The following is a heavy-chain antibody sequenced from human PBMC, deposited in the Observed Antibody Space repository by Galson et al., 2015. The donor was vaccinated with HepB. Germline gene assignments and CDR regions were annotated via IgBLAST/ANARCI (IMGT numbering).Heavy chain of an antibody. Sequence: CAISGDSVSSNSAAWNWIRQSPSRGLEWLGRTYYRSRWYNDYAVSVKSRITINPDTSKNQFPLKLSSVTAADTAVYYCAREPDPYYDSSGPYRGRGGLFDYWGQGTLVTVSS. D-gene: IGHD3-22*01. CDR1: GDSVSSNSAA. V-gene: IGHV6-1*01. CDR3: AREPDPYYDSSGPYRGRGGLFDY. CDR2: TYYRSRWYN. J-gene: IGHJ4*02.